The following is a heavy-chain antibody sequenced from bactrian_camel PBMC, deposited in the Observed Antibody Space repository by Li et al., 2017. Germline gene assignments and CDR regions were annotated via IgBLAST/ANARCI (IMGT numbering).Heavy chain of an antibody. CDR1: GDTSDSNC. Sequence: HVQLVESGGGSVQAGGSLRLSCVFSGDTSDSNCMGWFRQAPGKEREGVASIYSGGGSQYYADSVKGRFTISTDNARNTLYLQMDNLKVEDTAMYYCATLRRGRPCYEPLLSTYADNIYGQGTQVTVS. CDR2: IYSGGGSQ. J-gene: IGHJ4*01. V-gene: IGHV3S1*01. D-gene: IGHD7*01.